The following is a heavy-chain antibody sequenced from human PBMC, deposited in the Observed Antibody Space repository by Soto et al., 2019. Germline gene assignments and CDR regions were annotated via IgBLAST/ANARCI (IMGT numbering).Heavy chain of an antibody. CDR2: TYYRSKWYN. CDR3: AREALIAAAGTAIYDY. Sequence: QVQLQQSGPGLVKPSQTLSLTCAISGDSVSSNSAAWNWIRQSPSRGLEWLGRTYYRSKWYNDYSVSVKSRITINPDTSKNQFSLQLNSVTPEYTAVYYCAREALIAAAGTAIYDYWGQGTLVTVSS. CDR1: GDSVSSNSAA. V-gene: IGHV6-1*01. J-gene: IGHJ4*02. D-gene: IGHD6-13*01.